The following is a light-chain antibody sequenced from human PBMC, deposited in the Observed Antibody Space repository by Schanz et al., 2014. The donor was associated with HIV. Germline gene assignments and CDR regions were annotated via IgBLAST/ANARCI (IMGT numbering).Light chain of an antibody. CDR3: QQYGGSPRT. CDR2: GAS. J-gene: IGKJ1*01. Sequence: EIVMTQSPATLSVSPGERATLSCRASQTVSSNLAWYQQKPGQAPRLLIYGASTRGTGVPARFSGSGSGTEFTLTISRLEPEDFAVYYCQQYGGSPRTFGQGTKVEIK. V-gene: IGKV3-15*01. CDR1: QTVSSN.